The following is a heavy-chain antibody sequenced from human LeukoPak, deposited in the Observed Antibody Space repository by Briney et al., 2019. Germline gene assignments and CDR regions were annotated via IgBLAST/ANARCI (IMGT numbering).Heavy chain of an antibody. D-gene: IGHD6-13*01. Sequence: PGGSLRLSCAASGFTFSSYGMPWVRQAPGEGLEWVAVISYDGSNKYYADSVKGRFTISRDNSKNTLYLQMNSLRAEDTAVYYCAKDHTFDSSSWYYWGQGTLVTVSS. CDR1: GFTFSSYG. J-gene: IGHJ4*02. CDR3: AKDHTFDSSSWYY. V-gene: IGHV3-30*18. CDR2: ISYDGSNK.